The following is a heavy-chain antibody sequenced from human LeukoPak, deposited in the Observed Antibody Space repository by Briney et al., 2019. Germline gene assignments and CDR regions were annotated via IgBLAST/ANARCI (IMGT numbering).Heavy chain of an antibody. D-gene: IGHD3-3*01. Sequence: ASVKVSSKASGYTFTGYYMHWVRQAPGQGLEWMGWINPNSGGTNYAQKFQGRVTMTRDTSISTAYMELSRLRSDDTAVYYCIVLRFLEWLLPDYWGQGTLVTVSS. CDR3: IVLRFLEWLLPDY. CDR2: INPNSGGT. V-gene: IGHV1-2*02. CDR1: GYTFTGYY. J-gene: IGHJ4*02.